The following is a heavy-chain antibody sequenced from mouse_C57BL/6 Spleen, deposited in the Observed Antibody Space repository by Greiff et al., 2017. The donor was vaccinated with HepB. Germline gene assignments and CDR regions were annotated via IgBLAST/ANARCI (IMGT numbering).Heavy chain of an antibody. Sequence: VQLQQSGAELVKPGASVKISCKASGYAFSSYWMNWVKQRPGKGLEWIGQIYPGDGDTNYNGKFKGKATLTAVKSSSTAYMQLSSLTSEDSAVYFCARGFTTVVAKNYFDYWGQGTTLTVSS. CDR2: IYPGDGDT. D-gene: IGHD1-1*01. V-gene: IGHV1-80*01. J-gene: IGHJ2*01. CDR3: ARGFTTVVAKNYFDY. CDR1: GYAFSSYW.